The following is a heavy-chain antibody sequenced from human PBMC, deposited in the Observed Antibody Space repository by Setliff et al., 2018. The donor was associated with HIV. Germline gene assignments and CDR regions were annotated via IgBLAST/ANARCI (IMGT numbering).Heavy chain of an antibody. CDR3: AVTGYSSSWYLRSFDY. D-gene: IGHD6-13*01. CDR2: ISSSGTT. J-gene: IGHJ4*02. Sequence: SETLSLTCVVPDDSFSNYDWTWIRQSPGKALEWIGYISSSGTTTYNPSLKSRVTISVDTSKNQFSLKLSSVTAADTAVYYCAVTGYSSSWYLRSFDYWGQGTLVTVSS. CDR1: DDSFSNYD. V-gene: IGHV4-4*09.